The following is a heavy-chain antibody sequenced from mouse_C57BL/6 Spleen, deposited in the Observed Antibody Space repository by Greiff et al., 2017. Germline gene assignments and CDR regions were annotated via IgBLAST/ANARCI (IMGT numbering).Heavy chain of an antibody. V-gene: IGHV1-59*01. Sequence: QVHVKQPGAELVRPGTSVKLSCKASGYTFTSYWMHWVKQRPGQGLEWIGVIDPSDSYTNYNQKFKGKATLTVDTSSSTAYMQLSSLTSEDSAVYYCARIYYYGSTVHWGQGTTLTVSS. D-gene: IGHD1-1*01. CDR1: GYTFTSYW. J-gene: IGHJ2*01. CDR3: ARIYYYGSTVH. CDR2: IDPSDSYT.